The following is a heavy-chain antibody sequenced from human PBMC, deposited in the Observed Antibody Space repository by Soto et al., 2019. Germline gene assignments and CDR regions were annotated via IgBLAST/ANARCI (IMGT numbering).Heavy chain of an antibody. D-gene: IGHD1-20*01. V-gene: IGHV3-33*01. CDR2: IWFDGSNK. Sequence: QVQLVESGGGVVQPGRSLRLSCAASGFTFSSYGMHWVRQAPGKGLAWVAVIWFDGSNKYYADSVKGRFTISRDNSKNTLYLQMHSLRAEDTAVYYCARVGITATTFRGFDYWGQGTLVTVSS. CDR1: GFTFSSYG. J-gene: IGHJ4*02. CDR3: ARVGITATTFRGFDY.